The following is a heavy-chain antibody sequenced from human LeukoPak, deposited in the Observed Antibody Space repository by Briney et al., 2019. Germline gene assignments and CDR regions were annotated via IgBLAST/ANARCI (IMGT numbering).Heavy chain of an antibody. Sequence: SQTLSLTCVVSGGSISSGGYSWSWIRQPPGKGLEWIGYIYHSGSTYYNPSLKSRVTISVDRSKNQFSLKLSSVTAADTAVYYCARLNTAYYYDSSGYLHWFDPWGQGTLVTVSS. CDR1: GGSISSGGYS. V-gene: IGHV4-30-2*01. CDR3: ARLNTAYYYDSSGYLHWFDP. J-gene: IGHJ5*02. D-gene: IGHD3-22*01. CDR2: IYHSGST.